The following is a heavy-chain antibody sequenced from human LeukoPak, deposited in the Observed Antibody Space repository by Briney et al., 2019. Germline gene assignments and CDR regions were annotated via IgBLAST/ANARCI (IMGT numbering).Heavy chain of an antibody. Sequence: GGSLRLSCAASGFTVSSNYMSWVRQAPGKGLEWVSVIYSGGSTYYADSVKGRFTISRDNSKDILYLQMNSLRAEDTAVYYCARMGVGAMGFWGQGTLVTVSS. D-gene: IGHD1-26*01. J-gene: IGHJ4*02. CDR2: IYSGGST. CDR3: ARMGVGAMGF. CDR1: GFTVSSNY. V-gene: IGHV3-53*01.